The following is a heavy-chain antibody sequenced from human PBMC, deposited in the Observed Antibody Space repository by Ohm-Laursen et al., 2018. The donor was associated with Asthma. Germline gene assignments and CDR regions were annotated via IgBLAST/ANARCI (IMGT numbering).Heavy chain of an antibody. CDR2: ISSSSSYI. CDR3: ARDPEEMATTYFDY. Sequence: SLRLSCAASGFAFSYYSMNWVRQAPGKGLEWVSSISSSSSYIYYADSVKGRFTISRDNAKNSLYLQMNSLRAEDTAVYYCARDPEEMATTYFDYWGQGTLVTVSS. V-gene: IGHV3-21*01. D-gene: IGHD5-24*01. J-gene: IGHJ4*02. CDR1: GFAFSYYS.